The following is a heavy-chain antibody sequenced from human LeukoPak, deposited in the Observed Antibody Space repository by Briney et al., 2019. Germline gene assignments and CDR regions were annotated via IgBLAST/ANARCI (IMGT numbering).Heavy chain of an antibody. V-gene: IGHV4-59*08. D-gene: IGHD6-19*01. J-gene: IGHJ4*02. Sequence: SETLSLTCTVSGGSISGYYWSWIRQPPGKGLEWIGYIYNSGSTNYNPSLKSRVTISVDTSKNQFSLKLSSVTAADTAVYYCARRSSGGSFDYWGQGTLVTVSS. CDR3: ARRSSGGSFDY. CDR1: GGSISGYY. CDR2: IYNSGST.